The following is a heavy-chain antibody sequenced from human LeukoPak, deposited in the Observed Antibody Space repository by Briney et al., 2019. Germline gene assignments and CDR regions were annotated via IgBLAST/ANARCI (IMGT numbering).Heavy chain of an antibody. CDR2: INHSGST. D-gene: IGHD6-13*01. Sequence: SETLSLTCAVYGGSFSGYYWSWIRQPPGKGLEWIGEINHSGSTNYNPSLKSRVTISVDTSKNQFSLKLSSVTAADTAVYYCARTKYSSSWYVKLYYFDYWGQGTLVTVSS. V-gene: IGHV4-34*01. J-gene: IGHJ4*02. CDR3: ARTKYSSSWYVKLYYFDY. CDR1: GGSFSGYY.